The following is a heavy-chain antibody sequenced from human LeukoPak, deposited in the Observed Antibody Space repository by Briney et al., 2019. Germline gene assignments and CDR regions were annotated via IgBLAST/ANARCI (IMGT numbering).Heavy chain of an antibody. J-gene: IGHJ4*02. CDR3: AREFGYDSSGLGPMKRGTFDY. CDR1: CGSISSYY. V-gene: IGHV4-4*07. CDR2: IYTSGST. Sequence: SETLSLTCTVSCGSISSYYWSWIRQPAGKGLEWIGRIYTSGSTNYNPSLKSRVTMSVDTSKNQFSLKLSSVTAADTAVYYCAREFGYDSSGLGPMKRGTFDYWGQGTLVTVSS. D-gene: IGHD3-22*01.